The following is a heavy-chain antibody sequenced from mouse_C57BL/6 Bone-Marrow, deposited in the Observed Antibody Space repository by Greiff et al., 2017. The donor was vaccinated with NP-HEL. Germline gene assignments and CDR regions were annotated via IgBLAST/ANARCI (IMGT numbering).Heavy chain of an antibody. CDR2: INSDGGST. J-gene: IGHJ4*01. CDR3: ARHGYSDAVYY. V-gene: IGHV5-2*01. D-gene: IGHD2-3*01. Sequence: DVMLVESGGGLVQPGESLKLSCESNEYEFPSHDMSWVRKTPEKRLELVAAINSDGGSTYYPDTMQRRFIISRDNTKKSLYLQMSTLMSEDTALYYCARHGYSDAVYYWGQGTAVTVSS. CDR1: EYEFPSHD.